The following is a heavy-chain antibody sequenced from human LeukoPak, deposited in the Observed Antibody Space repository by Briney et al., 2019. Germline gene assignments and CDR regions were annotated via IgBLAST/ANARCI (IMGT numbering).Heavy chain of an antibody. V-gene: IGHV3-30*18. CDR1: GFTFSSYG. J-gene: IGHJ4*02. CDR3: AKVASGSYGSQFDY. CDR2: ISYDGSNK. D-gene: IGHD3-10*01. Sequence: GSLRLSCAASGFTFSSYGMHWVRQAPGKGLERVAVISYDGSNKYYADSVKGRFTISRDNSKNTLYLQMNSLRAEDTAVYYCAKVASGSYGSQFDYWGQGTLVTVSS.